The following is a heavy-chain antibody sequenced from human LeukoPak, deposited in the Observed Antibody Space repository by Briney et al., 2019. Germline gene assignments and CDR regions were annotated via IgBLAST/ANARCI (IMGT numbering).Heavy chain of an antibody. CDR2: IIPILGIA. Sequence: ASVKVSCKASGGTFSSYAISWVRQAPGQGLEWMGRIIPILGIANYAQKFQGRVTITADKSTSTAYMELSSLRSEDTAVYYCASSSPNITMVRGVIRYYGMDVWGQGTTVTVSS. CDR3: ASSSPNITMVRGVIRYYGMDV. V-gene: IGHV1-69*04. J-gene: IGHJ6*02. D-gene: IGHD3-10*01. CDR1: GGTFSSYA.